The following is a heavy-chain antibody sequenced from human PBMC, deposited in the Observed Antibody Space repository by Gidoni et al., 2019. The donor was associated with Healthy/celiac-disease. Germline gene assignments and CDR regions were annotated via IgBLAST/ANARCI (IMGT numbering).Heavy chain of an antibody. D-gene: IGHD3-10*01. Sequence: QVQLVASGGGLVKPVGSLRLSCAASGFTFSDYYMSRIRSAPGKGLEWVSYISSSGSTIYYADSVKGRFTISRDNAKNSLYLQMNSLRAEDTAVYYCARVWRNYYGSGSYWVYYYYYMDVWGKGTTVTVSS. CDR3: ARVWRNYYGSGSYWVYYYYYMDV. V-gene: IGHV3-11*01. CDR1: GFTFSDYY. CDR2: ISSSGSTI. J-gene: IGHJ6*03.